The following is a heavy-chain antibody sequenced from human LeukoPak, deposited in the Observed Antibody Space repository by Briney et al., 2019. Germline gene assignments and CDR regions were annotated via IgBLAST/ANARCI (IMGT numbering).Heavy chain of an antibody. D-gene: IGHD3-10*02. J-gene: IGHJ6*04. CDR3: AELGITMIGGV. V-gene: IGHV3-7*01. Sequence: ETLSLTCAVYGGSFSGYYWSWIRQPPGKGLEWVANIKQDGSEKYYVDSVKGRFTISRDNAKNSLYLQMNSLRAEDTAVYYCAELGITMIGGVWGKGTTVTISS. CDR2: IKQDGSEK. CDR1: GGSFSGYY.